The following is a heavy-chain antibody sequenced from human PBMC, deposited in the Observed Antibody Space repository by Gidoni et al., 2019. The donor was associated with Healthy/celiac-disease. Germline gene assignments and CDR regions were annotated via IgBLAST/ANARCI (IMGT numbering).Heavy chain of an antibody. D-gene: IGHD2-15*01. CDR3: ARGFLYCSGGSCYEYYYGMDV. V-gene: IGHV1-69*01. CDR2: IIPIFGTA. Sequence: QVQLVQSGAEVKKPGSSVKVSCKASGGTFSSYAISWVRQAPGQGLEWMGGIIPIFGTANYAQKFQGRVTITADESTSTAYMELSSLRSEDTAVYYCARGFLYCSGGSCYEYYYGMDVWGQGTTVTVSS. J-gene: IGHJ6*02. CDR1: GGTFSSYA.